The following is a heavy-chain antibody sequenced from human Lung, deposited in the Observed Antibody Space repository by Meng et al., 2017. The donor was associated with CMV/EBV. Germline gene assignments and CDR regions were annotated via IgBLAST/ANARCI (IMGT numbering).Heavy chain of an antibody. J-gene: IGHJ6*02. CDR1: GFTFSSYG. D-gene: IGHD2-2*02. CDR2: IWYDGSNK. V-gene: IGHV3-33*06. CDR3: AKDGGIVVVPAAIRAYGMDV. Sequence: GGSLRLXCAASGFTFSSYGMHWVRQAPGKGLEWVAVIWYDGSNKYYADSVKGRFTISRDNSKNTLYLQMNSLRAEDTAVYYCAKDGGIVVVPAAIRAYGMDVWGQGXTVTVSS.